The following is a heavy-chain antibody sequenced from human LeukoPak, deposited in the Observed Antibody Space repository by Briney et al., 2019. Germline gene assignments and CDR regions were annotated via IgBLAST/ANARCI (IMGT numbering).Heavy chain of an antibody. CDR3: ARAGGFFSPFGY. V-gene: IGHV4-31*03. CDR1: GVSISSGGYY. D-gene: IGHD3-3*01. J-gene: IGHJ4*02. CDR2: IYYSGST. Sequence: KSSETLSLTCTVSGVSISSGGYYWSWIRQHPGKGLEWIGYIYYSGSTYYNPSLKSRVTMSVDTSKNQFSLKLSSVTAADTAVYYCARAGGFFSPFGYWGQGTLVTVSS.